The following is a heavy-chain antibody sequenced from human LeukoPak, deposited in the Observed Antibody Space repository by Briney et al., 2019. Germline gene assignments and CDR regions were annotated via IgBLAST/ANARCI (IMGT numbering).Heavy chain of an antibody. CDR2: ISSSGSTI. D-gene: IGHD3-16*02. V-gene: IGHV3-48*03. CDR1: GFTFSSYE. J-gene: IGHJ4*02. CDR3: ARDNLGLPGNYRY. Sequence: GGSLRLSCAASGFTFSSYEMNWVRQAPGKGLEWVSYISSSGSTIYYADSVKGRFTISRDNAKNSLYLQMNSLRAEDTAVYYCARDNLGLPGNYRYWGQGTLVTVSS.